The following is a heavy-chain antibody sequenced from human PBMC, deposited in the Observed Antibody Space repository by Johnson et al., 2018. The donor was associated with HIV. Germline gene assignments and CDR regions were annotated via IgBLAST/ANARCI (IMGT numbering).Heavy chain of an antibody. CDR1: GFTFSSYA. V-gene: IGHV3-30*14. CDR2: ISYDGRNK. D-gene: IGHD4-23*01. J-gene: IGHJ3*02. CDR3: ARGGAGGNSEGAFDI. Sequence: QVQLVESGGGVVQPGRSLRLSCAASGFTFSSYAMHWVRQAPGKGLEWVAVISYDGRNKYSADSVKGRFTISRDNSKNTLYLQMNSLRAEDTAVYYCARGGAGGNSEGAFDIWGQGTMVTVSS.